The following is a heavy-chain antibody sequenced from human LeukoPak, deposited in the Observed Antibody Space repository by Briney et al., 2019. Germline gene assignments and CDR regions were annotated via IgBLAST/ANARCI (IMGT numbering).Heavy chain of an antibody. CDR3: ATSYDMGWLIGY. J-gene: IGHJ4*02. D-gene: IGHD3/OR15-3a*01. V-gene: IGHV3-7*03. Sequence: GGSLRLSCAASGFTFGDTWMNWVRRVPGQGLEWVANIKQDGSEKFYVASVKGRFTISRDNGKSSLYLQMNSLRAEDTALYYCATSYDMGWLIGYWGQGTLVTVSS. CDR2: IKQDGSEK. CDR1: GFTFGDTW.